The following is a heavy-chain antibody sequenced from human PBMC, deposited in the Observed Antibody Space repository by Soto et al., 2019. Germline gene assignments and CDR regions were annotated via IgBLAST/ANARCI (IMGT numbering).Heavy chain of an antibody. CDR3: ATAKGADFWSGSSAFDI. CDR2: FIPDDGKT. V-gene: IGHV1-69*10. CDR1: GGTFSSYT. J-gene: IGHJ3*02. D-gene: IGHD3-3*01. Sequence: SVKVSCKASGGTFSSYTISWVRQAPGQGLEWMGGFIPDDGKTNYAQKFQGRVTMTEDTSTDTAYMELSSLRSEDTAVYYCATAKGADFWSGSSAFDIWGQGTMVTVSS.